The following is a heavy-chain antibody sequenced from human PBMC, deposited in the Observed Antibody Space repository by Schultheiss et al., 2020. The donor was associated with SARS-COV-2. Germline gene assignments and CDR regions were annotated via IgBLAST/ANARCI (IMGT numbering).Heavy chain of an antibody. D-gene: IGHD2-2*01. CDR2: IYSSGST. Sequence: SETLSLTCAVYGGSFSNYFWTWIRQPPGKGLEWIGYIYSSGSTNYNPSLKSRVTISVDTSKNQFSLKLSSVTAADTAVYYCARAGSVGCSSTSCSYGMDVWGQGTTVTVSS. CDR3: ARAGSVGCSSTSCSYGMDV. V-gene: IGHV4-59*01. CDR1: GGSFSNYF. J-gene: IGHJ6*02.